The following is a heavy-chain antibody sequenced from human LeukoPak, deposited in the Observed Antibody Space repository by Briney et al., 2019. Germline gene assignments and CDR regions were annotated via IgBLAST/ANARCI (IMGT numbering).Heavy chain of an antibody. Sequence: PSETLSLTCTVSGGYIGSYYWSWIRQLAGKGLEWIGRILTSETPSYNPSLESRVTMSVDTSESQFSLKLTSVTAADTAVYYCAREADYGDYLRSYYYIDVWGTGTTVTVSS. D-gene: IGHD4-17*01. CDR3: AREADYGDYLRSYYYIDV. CDR1: GGYIGSYY. V-gene: IGHV4-4*07. CDR2: ILTSETP. J-gene: IGHJ6*03.